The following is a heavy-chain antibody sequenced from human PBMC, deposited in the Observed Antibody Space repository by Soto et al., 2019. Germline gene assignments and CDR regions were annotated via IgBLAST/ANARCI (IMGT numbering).Heavy chain of an antibody. Sequence: QVQLVESGGGVVQPGRSLRLSCAASGFTFSSDGMHWVRQAPGKGLEWVAVISYAGSNKYYADAVKGRLTISRDNSKNTLNLQMNSLSADDTAVYYSAKDGSMGSGSYYPNSLYYYYNGMDVLGQGTTVTVSS. V-gene: IGHV3-30*18. CDR1: GFTFSSDG. J-gene: IGHJ6*02. CDR3: AKDGSMGSGSYYPNSLYYYYNGMDV. D-gene: IGHD3-10*01. CDR2: ISYAGSNK.